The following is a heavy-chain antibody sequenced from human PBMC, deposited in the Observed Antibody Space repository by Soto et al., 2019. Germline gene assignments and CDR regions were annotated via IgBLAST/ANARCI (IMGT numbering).Heavy chain of an antibody. J-gene: IGHJ4*02. CDR2: IRGDGGKT. D-gene: IGHD3-9*01. CDR1: GFTFTSYG. V-gene: IGHV3-23*01. CDR3: ARDVGLDSDDFFAY. Sequence: PGGSLRLSCTASGFTFTSYGMGWVRQAPGKGLQWVSTIRGDGGKTHHTDSVKGRFSISRDNSKNTVYLQMDSLRAEDTAMYFCARDVGLDSDDFFAYWGQGTQVTVSS.